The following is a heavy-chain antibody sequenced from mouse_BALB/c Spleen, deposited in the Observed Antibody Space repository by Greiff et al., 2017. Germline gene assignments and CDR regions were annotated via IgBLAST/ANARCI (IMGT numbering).Heavy chain of an antibody. J-gene: IGHJ3*01. Sequence: VQLQQPGAELVKPGASVKLSCKASGYTFTSYWMHWVKLRPGQGFEWIGEINPSNGGTNYNEKFKRKATLTVDKSSSTAYMQLSRLTSEDSAVYFCARSYYGSRGAWFAYWGQGTLVTVSA. V-gene: IGHV1-53*01. CDR3: ARSYYGSRGAWFAY. CDR2: INPSNGGT. D-gene: IGHD1-1*01. CDR1: GYTFTSYW.